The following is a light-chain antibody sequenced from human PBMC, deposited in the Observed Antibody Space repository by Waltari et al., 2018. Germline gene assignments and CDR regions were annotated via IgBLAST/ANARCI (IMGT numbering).Light chain of an antibody. J-gene: IGLJ2*01. CDR1: SSDVGNYKR. CDR3: SSYAGSSKGV. CDR2: AVS. V-gene: IGLV2-23*02. Sequence: QSALTQPASVSGSPGQSITISCTGTSSDVGNYKRVSWYQQHPGKAPKLMIYAVSKRPSGVSYRFSRSKSGDMASLTISGLQPEDEAEYFCSSYAGSSKGVFGGGTKVTVL.